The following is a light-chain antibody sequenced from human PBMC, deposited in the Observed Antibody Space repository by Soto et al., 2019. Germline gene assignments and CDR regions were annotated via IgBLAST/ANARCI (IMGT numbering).Light chain of an antibody. CDR1: QSISSW. J-gene: IGKJ1*01. CDR2: DAS. Sequence: DLPLTQSPSTLSASVGDTVTITCRAIQSISSWLAWYQQKPGKAPKLLIYDASSLESGVPSRFSGSGSGTEFTLTISSLQPDDFATYYCQQYNSYSWTFGQGTKVDI. CDR3: QQYNSYSWT. V-gene: IGKV1-5*01.